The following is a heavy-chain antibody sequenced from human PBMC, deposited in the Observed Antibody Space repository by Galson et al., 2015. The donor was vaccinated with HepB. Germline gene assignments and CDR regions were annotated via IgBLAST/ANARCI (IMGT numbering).Heavy chain of an antibody. V-gene: IGHV1-18*04. CDR2: ISAYNGNT. J-gene: IGHJ4*02. CDR3: ASSGGPYSGSDFDY. D-gene: IGHD1-26*01. CDR1: GYTFTSYG. Sequence: SVKVSCKASGYTFTSYGISWVRQAPGQGLEWMGWISAYNGNTNYAQKLQGRVTMTTDTSTSTAYMELRSLRSDDTTVYYCASSGGPYSGSDFDYWGQGTLVTVSS.